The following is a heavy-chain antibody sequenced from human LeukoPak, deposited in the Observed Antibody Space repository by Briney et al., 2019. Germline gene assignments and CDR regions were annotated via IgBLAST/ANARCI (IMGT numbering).Heavy chain of an antibody. V-gene: IGHV5-51*01. Sequence: GESLKISCKGSGYSFTTYWIAWVRQMPGKGLEWMRIIYPGDSETRYSPSFQGQVTISADKSISTAYLQWSSLKASDTAMYYCARPGMEGATTDAFDIWGQGTMVTVSS. CDR1: GYSFTTYW. J-gene: IGHJ3*02. CDR2: IYPGDSET. D-gene: IGHD1-26*01. CDR3: ARPGMEGATTDAFDI.